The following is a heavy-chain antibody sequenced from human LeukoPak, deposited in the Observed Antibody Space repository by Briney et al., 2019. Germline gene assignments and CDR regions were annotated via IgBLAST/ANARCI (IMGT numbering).Heavy chain of an antibody. D-gene: IGHD5-18*01. CDR1: GFTFSDYY. J-gene: IGHJ4*02. CDR3: ARDGRGYSYGYGGARIVDY. V-gene: IGHV3-11*01. Sequence: SGGSLRLSCAASGFTFSDYYMSWIRQAPGKGLEWVSYISSSGSTIYYADSVKGRFTISRDNAKNSLYLQMNSLRAEDTAVYYCARDGRGYSYGYGGARIVDYWGQGTLVTVSS. CDR2: ISSSGSTI.